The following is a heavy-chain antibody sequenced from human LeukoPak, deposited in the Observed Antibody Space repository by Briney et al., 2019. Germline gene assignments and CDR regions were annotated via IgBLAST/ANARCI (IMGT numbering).Heavy chain of an antibody. D-gene: IGHD3-16*01. Sequence: PGGSLRLSCAASGFTFRNYDMHWARQVAGKGLEWVSSFGIGCDTHYSVSVKGRFTISRENAKNSLFLQMNSLTVGDTAVYYCARVRYYDVSGYLDYWGQGTLVTVSS. CDR2: FGIGCDT. V-gene: IGHV3-13*01. CDR3: ARVRYYDVSGYLDY. CDR1: GFTFRNYD. J-gene: IGHJ4*02.